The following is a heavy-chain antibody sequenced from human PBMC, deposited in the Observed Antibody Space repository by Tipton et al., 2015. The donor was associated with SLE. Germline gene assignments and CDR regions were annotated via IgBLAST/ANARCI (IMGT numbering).Heavy chain of an antibody. Sequence: TLSLTCAVYGGSFSGYYWSWIRQPPGKGLEWIGEINHSGSTNYNPSLKSRVTISVDTSKNQFSLKLNSVTAAGTAVYYCARRGDNYALDYWGQGTLVTVSS. CDR2: INHSGST. D-gene: IGHD1-1*01. CDR1: GGSFSGYY. V-gene: IGHV4-34*01. CDR3: ARRGDNYALDY. J-gene: IGHJ4*02.